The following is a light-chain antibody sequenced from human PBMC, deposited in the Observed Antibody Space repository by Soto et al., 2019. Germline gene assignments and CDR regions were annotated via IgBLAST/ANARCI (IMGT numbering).Light chain of an antibody. CDR3: GTWDSSLSVSYV. CDR1: SSNIGYNY. J-gene: IGLJ1*01. Sequence: QSVLTQPPSVSAAPGQTVTISCSGSSSNIGYNYVSWYQQLPGTAPNLLIFNNNKRPPRMPGSSSGSKCGTSATQGITGLQTGDEADDDCGTWDSSLSVSYVFGTGTKVTVL. V-gene: IGLV1-51*01. CDR2: NNN.